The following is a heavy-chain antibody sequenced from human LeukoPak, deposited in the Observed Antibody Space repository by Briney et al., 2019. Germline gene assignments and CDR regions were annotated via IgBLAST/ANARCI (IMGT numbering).Heavy chain of an antibody. D-gene: IGHD2-21*02. CDR2: ISSSSSYI. CDR1: GFTFSSYS. CDR3: ARSSGGDWYAFDI. V-gene: IGHV3-21*01. J-gene: IGHJ3*02. Sequence: GGSLRLSCAASGFTFSSYSMNWVRQAPGKGLEWVSSISSSSSYIYYADSVKGRFTISRDNAKNSLYLQINSLRAEDTAVYYCARSSGGDWYAFDIWGVGTMVTVSS.